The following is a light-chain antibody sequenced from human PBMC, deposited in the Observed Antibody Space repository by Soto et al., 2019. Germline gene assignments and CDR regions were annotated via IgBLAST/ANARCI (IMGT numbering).Light chain of an antibody. CDR2: DDT. J-gene: IGLJ1*01. V-gene: IGLV2-23*01. CDR1: VGL. CDR3: CSYAGSNVHYV. Sequence: QSALTQPASVSGSPGQSITISCTGTVGLVSWYQQHPGKVPKLIIYDDTKRPSGVSSRFSGSKSGNTASLTISGLQTEDEADYYCCSYAGSNVHYVFGTGTKLTVL.